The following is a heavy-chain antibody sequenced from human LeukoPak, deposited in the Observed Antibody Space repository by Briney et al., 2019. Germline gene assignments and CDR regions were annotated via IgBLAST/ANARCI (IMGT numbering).Heavy chain of an antibody. D-gene: IGHD3-10*01. Sequence: GGSLRLSCAASGFTFSSYSMNWVRQAPGKGLEWVSSISSSSSYIYYADSVKGRFTTSRDNAKNSLYLQMNSLRAEDTAVYYCASHRGPDYYGSGSYYSAYFDYWGQGTLVTVSS. CDR1: GFTFSSYS. J-gene: IGHJ4*02. CDR3: ASHRGPDYYGSGSYYSAYFDY. V-gene: IGHV3-21*01. CDR2: ISSSSSYI.